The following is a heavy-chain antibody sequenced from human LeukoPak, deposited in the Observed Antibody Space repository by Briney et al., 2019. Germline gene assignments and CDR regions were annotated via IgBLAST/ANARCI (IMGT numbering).Heavy chain of an antibody. V-gene: IGHV4-59*08. D-gene: IGHD3-16*01. J-gene: IGHJ5*02. CDR3: ARTGGFRPHWFDP. Sequence: PSETLSLTCTVSSGSISGYYWSWIRQPPGKGLEWIGYIYNSGSGNYNPSLKSRVAMSVDTSKNQFSLKLSSVTAADTAVYYCARTGGFRPHWFDPWGQGTLVTVSS. CDR2: IYNSGSG. CDR1: SGSISGYY.